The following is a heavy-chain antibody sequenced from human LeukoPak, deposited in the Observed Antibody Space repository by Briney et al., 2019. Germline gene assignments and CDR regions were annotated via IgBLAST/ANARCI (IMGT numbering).Heavy chain of an antibody. V-gene: IGHV3-33*08. J-gene: IGHJ3*02. CDR2: IWYDGSNK. CDR3: ARDKFYRLPRHAFDI. CDR1: GFTFSSYA. Sequence: GGSLRLSCAASGFTFSSYAMSWVRQAPGKGLEWVAVIWYDGSNKYYADSVKGRFTISRDNSKNTLYLQMNSLRAEDTAVYYCARDKFYRLPRHAFDIWGQGTMVTVSS. D-gene: IGHD4-11*01.